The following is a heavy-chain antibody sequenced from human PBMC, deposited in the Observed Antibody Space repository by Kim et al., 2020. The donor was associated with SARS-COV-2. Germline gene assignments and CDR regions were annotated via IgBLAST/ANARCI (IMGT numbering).Heavy chain of an antibody. CDR3: ARRRLSINMVRGVRGDWFDP. J-gene: IGHJ5*02. V-gene: IGHV4-31*03. CDR2: IYYSGST. CDR1: GGSISSGGYY. D-gene: IGHD3-10*01. Sequence: SETLSLTCTVSGGSISSGGYYWSWIRQHPGKGLEWIGYIYYSGSTYYNPSLKSRVTISVDTSKNQFSLKLSSVTAADTAVYYCARRRLSINMVRGVRGDWFDPWGQGTLVTVSS.